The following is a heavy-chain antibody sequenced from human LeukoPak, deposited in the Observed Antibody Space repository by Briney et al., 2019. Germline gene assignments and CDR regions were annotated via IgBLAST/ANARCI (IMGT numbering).Heavy chain of an antibody. D-gene: IGHD4-23*01. CDR1: GGSIITYY. Sequence: SETLSLSCTVSGGSIITYYWSWIRQPAGKGLEWIGRIYSSGRTNYHPSLESRVTMSVDTSKNQFSLNLTSVTAADTAVYYCARDNYGGSLDFWGQGTLVTVSS. V-gene: IGHV4-4*07. J-gene: IGHJ4*02. CDR2: IYSSGRT. CDR3: ARDNYGGSLDF.